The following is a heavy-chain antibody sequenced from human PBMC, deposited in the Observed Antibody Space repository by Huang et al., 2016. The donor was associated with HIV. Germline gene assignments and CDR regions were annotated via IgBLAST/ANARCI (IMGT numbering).Heavy chain of an antibody. D-gene: IGHD6-19*01. V-gene: IGHV4-34*01. CDR2: VKHEGST. CDR1: GGSFSDHF. Sequence: QVRLEQWGAGLLKSSETLSLTCAVYGGSFSDHFWTWIRPSPGKGLEWIGEVKHEGSTNSNPSLKSRVTITADMSKNQFSLKLDSMTGADTGLYFCARPGYGSGWRFDSWGRGTLVTVTS. J-gene: IGHJ4*02. CDR3: ARPGYGSGWRFDS.